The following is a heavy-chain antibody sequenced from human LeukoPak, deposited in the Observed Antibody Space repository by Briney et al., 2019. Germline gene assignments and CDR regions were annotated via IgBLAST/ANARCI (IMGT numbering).Heavy chain of an antibody. Sequence: ASVKVSCKASGCTFTSYAISWVRQAPGQGLEWMGRIIPILGIANYAQKLQGRVTITADKSTSTAYMELSSLRSDDTAVYYCARTLWRWQWPEPPLHSSYNYCMDVWGQATTVTVSS. J-gene: IGHJ6*02. CDR3: ARTLWRWQWPEPPLHSSYNYCMDV. D-gene: IGHD6-19*01. CDR1: GCTFTSYA. CDR2: IIPILGIA. V-gene: IGHV1-69*04.